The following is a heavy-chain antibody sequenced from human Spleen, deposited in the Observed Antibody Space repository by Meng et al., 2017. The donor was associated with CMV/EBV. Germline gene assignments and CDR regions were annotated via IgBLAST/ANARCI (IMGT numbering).Heavy chain of an antibody. D-gene: IGHD3-3*01. J-gene: IGHJ5*02. V-gene: IGHV1-46*01. CDR3: ARDEAGITIFGVAKSYNCLDP. Sequence: ASVKVSCKASGYTFISYYMHWVRQAPGQGLEWMGIINPSGGSTIYAQKFQGRLTMTRDTSTSTVYMEQSSLRSEDTAVYYCARDEAGITIFGVAKSYNCLDPWGQGTLVTVSS. CDR1: GYTFISYY. CDR2: INPSGGST.